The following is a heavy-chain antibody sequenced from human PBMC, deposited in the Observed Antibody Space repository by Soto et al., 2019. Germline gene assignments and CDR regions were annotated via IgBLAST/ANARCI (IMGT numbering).Heavy chain of an antibody. J-gene: IGHJ4*02. Sequence: QVQLVQSGAEVKMPGSSVKVSCKASGGTFSSYAISWVRQAPGQGLEWMGGIIPIFSTANYAQRFQGRVTITADGSTSTAYMELSSLRSDDTAVYYFAGWGHNYGLDYWGQGTLVAVSS. CDR1: GGTFSSYA. D-gene: IGHD5-18*01. V-gene: IGHV1-69*01. CDR3: AGWGHNYGLDY. CDR2: IIPIFSTA.